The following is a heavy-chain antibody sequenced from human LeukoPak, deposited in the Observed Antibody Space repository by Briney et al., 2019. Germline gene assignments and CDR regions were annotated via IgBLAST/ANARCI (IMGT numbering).Heavy chain of an antibody. D-gene: IGHD6-13*01. Sequence: PSETLSLTCAVYGGSFSGYYWSWIRQPPGKGLEWIGEINHSGSTNYNPSLKSRVTISVDTSKNQFSLKLSSVTAADTAVYYCARGGPAAAAVDFDYWGQGTLVTVSS. V-gene: IGHV4-34*01. CDR2: INHSGST. CDR1: GGSFSGYY. J-gene: IGHJ4*02. CDR3: ARGGPAAAAVDFDY.